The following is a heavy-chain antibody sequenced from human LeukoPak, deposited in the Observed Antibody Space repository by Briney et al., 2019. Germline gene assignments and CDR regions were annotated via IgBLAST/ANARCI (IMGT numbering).Heavy chain of an antibody. D-gene: IGHD3-3*01. Sequence: GGSLRLSCAASGFTFSSYGMHWVRQAPGKGLEWVAFIRYDGSNKYYADSVKGRFTISRDNSKNTLYLQMNSLRAEDTAVYYCAKDLRRDWSGFLGYFDYCGQGTLVSVSS. CDR3: AKDLRRDWSGFLGYFDY. CDR1: GFTFSSYG. J-gene: IGHJ4*02. CDR2: IRYDGSNK. V-gene: IGHV3-30*02.